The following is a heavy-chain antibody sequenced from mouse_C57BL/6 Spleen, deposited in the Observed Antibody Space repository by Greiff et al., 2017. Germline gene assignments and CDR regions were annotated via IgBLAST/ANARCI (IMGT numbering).Heavy chain of an antibody. Sequence: QVQLKQSGPGLVQPSQSLSITCTASGFSLTSYGVHWVRQSPGKGLEWLGVIWRGGSADYNAAFITSLSISKDNSKSQVFFKMNSLQADDTAIYYCARKGIITTAGAMDYWGQGTSVTVSS. V-gene: IGHV2-2*01. J-gene: IGHJ4*01. D-gene: IGHD1-1*01. CDR3: ARKGIITTAGAMDY. CDR2: IWRGGSA. CDR1: GFSLTSYG.